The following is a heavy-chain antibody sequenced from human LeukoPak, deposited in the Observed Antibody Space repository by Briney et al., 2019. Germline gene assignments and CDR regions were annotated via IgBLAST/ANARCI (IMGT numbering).Heavy chain of an antibody. D-gene: IGHD4-17*01. V-gene: IGHV3-23*01. CDR1: GGSISSYY. CDR3: AKAKRLRDNWFDP. Sequence: ETLSITCTVSGGSISSYYWSWVRQAPGKGLEWVSAISGSGGSTYYADSVKGRFTISRDNSKNTLYLQMNSLRAEDTAVYYCAKAKRLRDNWFDPWGQGTLVTVSS. J-gene: IGHJ5*02. CDR2: ISGSGGST.